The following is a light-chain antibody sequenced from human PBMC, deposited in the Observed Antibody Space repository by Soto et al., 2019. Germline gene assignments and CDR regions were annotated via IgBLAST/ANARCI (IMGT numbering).Light chain of an antibody. J-gene: IGLJ1*01. CDR2: KVS. CDR1: SSEVGGYNS. V-gene: IGLV2-14*01. CDR3: SSFTRSVTYV. Sequence: QTSLTQPASLSGSPGQSITISCTGTSSEVGGYNSVSWYQQHPGKAPKVMIYKVSNRPSGVSDRFSGSKSGNTASLTISGLQAEDEADYYCSSFTRSVTYVFGTGTKVTVL.